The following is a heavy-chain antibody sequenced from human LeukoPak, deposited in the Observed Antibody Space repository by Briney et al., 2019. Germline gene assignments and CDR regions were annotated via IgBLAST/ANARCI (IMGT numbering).Heavy chain of an antibody. CDR2: ISSSSSYI. V-gene: IGHV3-21*01. CDR3: ARGRDGYNFLSRGEYYYFDF. CDR1: GFTFSSYC. D-gene: IGHD5-24*01. J-gene: IGHJ4*02. Sequence: GGSLRLSCAASGFTFSSYCMNWVRQAPGKGLEWVSSISSSSSYIYYADSVKGRFTISRDNAKNSLYLQMNSLRAEDTAVYYCARGRDGYNFLSRGEYYYFDFWGQGTLVTVSS.